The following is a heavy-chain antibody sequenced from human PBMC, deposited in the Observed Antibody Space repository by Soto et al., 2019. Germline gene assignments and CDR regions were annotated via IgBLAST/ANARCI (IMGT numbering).Heavy chain of an antibody. J-gene: IGHJ4*02. CDR1: GFTFSKYA. CDR3: ATYDYGDNNF. Sequence: QVYLVESGGGVVQPGRSLRLSCAASGFTFSKYAVQWVRQAPGKGLEWVALISYDGNNQFYADSVKGRFTISRDNSRNTLYLQMCSLRPEDTAIYYGATYDYGDNNFWGQGTLVTVSS. V-gene: IGHV3-30-3*01. D-gene: IGHD4-17*01. CDR2: ISYDGNNQ.